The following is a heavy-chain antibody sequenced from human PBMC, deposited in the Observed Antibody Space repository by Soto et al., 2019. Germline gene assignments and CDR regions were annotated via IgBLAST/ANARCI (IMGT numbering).Heavy chain of an antibody. CDR3: AREMITMVRGVIGLYYYYGMDV. J-gene: IGHJ6*02. V-gene: IGHV1-46*01. CDR2: INPSGGST. CDR1: GYSFTSYY. D-gene: IGHD3-10*01. Sequence: GASVKVSCKASGYSFTSYYMHWVRQAPGQGLEWMGIINPSGGSTSYAQKFQGRVTMTRDTSTSTVYMELSSLRSEDTAVYYCAREMITMVRGVIGLYYYYGMDVWGQGTTVTVSS.